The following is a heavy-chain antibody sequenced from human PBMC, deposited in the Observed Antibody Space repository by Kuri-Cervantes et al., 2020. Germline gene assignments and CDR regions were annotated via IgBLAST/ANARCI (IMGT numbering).Heavy chain of an antibody. CDR1: GYTLTELS. V-gene: IGHV1-69*13. Sequence: SVKVSCNVSGYTLTELSMHWVRQAPGQGLEWMGGIIPIFGTANYAQKFQGRVTITADESTSTAYMELSSLRSEDTAVYYCARDWGIAVAGTKGVAFDIWGQGTMVTVSS. CDR3: ARDWGIAVAGTKGVAFDI. CDR2: IIPIFGTA. D-gene: IGHD6-19*01. J-gene: IGHJ3*02.